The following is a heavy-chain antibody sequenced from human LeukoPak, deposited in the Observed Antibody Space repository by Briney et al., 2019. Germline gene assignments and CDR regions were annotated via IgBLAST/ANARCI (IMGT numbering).Heavy chain of an antibody. D-gene: IGHD6-13*01. CDR2: IYYSGST. CDR3: ARAGPYSSSWSPFDY. V-gene: IGHV4-59*01. Sequence: SETLSLTCTVSGDSISSYYWSWIRQPPGKGLEWIGYIYYSGSTNYNPSLKSRVTISVDTSKNQFSLKLSSVTAADTAVYYCARAGPYSSSWSPFDYWGQGTLVTVSS. J-gene: IGHJ4*02. CDR1: GDSISSYY.